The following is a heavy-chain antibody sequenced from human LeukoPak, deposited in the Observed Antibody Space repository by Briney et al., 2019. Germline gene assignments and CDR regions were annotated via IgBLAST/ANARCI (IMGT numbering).Heavy chain of an antibody. J-gene: IGHJ4*02. D-gene: IGHD3-10*01. CDR1: GFTFSSYG. V-gene: IGHV3-30*02. CDR2: IRYDGSNK. CDR3: AKDIGYYGSRSYGTSFDY. Sequence: PGGSLRLSCAASGFTFSSYGMHWVRQAPGKGLEWVAFIRYDGSNKYYADSVKGRFTISRDNSKNTLYLQMNSLRAEDTAVYYCAKDIGYYGSRSYGTSFDYWGQGTLVTVSS.